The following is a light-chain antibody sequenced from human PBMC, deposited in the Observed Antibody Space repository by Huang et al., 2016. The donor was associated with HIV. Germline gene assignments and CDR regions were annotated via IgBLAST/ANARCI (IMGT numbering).Light chain of an antibody. CDR3: QQYHSLPWT. V-gene: IGKV1-NL1*01. J-gene: IGKJ1*01. Sequence: DIQMIQSPSSLSASVGDRVTLTCRASQGIGNSLAWYQQKPEKAPRLLLYATSTLESGGPSRFSGSGSGTHYTLTINTLQPEDIASYYGQQYHSLPWTFGQGTKVEIK. CDR1: QGIGNS. CDR2: ATS.